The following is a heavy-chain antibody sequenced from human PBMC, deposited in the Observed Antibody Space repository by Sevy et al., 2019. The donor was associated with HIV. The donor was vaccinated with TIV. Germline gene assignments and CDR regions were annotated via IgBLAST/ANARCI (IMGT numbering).Heavy chain of an antibody. CDR1: GFTFTRYA. CDR2: VSKEGTNK. CDR3: ARDPHSVPHWGSFDS. Sequence: GGFLRLSCEASGFTFTRYAFHWVRQAPGKGLEWMAVVSKEGTNKYYADSVKGRFTISRDNSRNTLYLHMQSLRADDTAVHSCARDPHSVPHWGSFDSWGQGTLVTVSS. D-gene: IGHD3-16*01. J-gene: IGHJ4*02. V-gene: IGHV3-30-3*01.